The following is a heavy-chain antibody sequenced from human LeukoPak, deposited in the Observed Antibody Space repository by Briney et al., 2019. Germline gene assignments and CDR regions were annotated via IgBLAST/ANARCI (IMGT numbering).Heavy chain of an antibody. Sequence: GGSLRLSCAASGFTFSSYVMHWARQAPGEGLEWVAVIRQDGDGKFYGNSVKGRFTISRDNSRDTLYLQMDSLTAEDTAIYYCATEDHTSGHAGALGFDPWGQGTLVTVS. V-gene: IGHV3-30*03. J-gene: IGHJ5*02. CDR3: ATEDHTSGHAGALGFDP. CDR2: IRQDGDGK. D-gene: IGHD3-22*01. CDR1: GFTFSSYV.